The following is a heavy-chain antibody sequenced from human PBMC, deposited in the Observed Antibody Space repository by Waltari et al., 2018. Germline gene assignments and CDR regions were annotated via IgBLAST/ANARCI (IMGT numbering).Heavy chain of an antibody. CDR2: MTASGLM. Sequence: EMQLLESGGALVQPGGSLRLSCAASGLPFSPYTMNWVRQAPGKGLEWVAVMTASGLMDYGDSVKGRFIISRDNSKNTLYLEMYRLRVEDTARYYCAKDEGARLAPTFGMDAWGQGTTVIVSS. V-gene: IGHV3-23*01. D-gene: IGHD6-6*01. CDR1: GLPFSPYT. J-gene: IGHJ6*02. CDR3: AKDEGARLAPTFGMDA.